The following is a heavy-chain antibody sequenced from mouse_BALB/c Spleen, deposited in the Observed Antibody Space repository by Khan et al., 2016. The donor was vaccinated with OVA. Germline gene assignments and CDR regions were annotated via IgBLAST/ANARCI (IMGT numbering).Heavy chain of an antibody. CDR1: GYTFTNYG. J-gene: IGHJ3*01. CDR2: INTNTGEP. CDR3: ARCCLMYCSWFAD. Sequence: QIQLVQSGPELKKPGETVKISCKASGYTFTNYGMNWVKQAPGKGLKWMGWINTNTGEPTFDEEFKERFAFSLETSASTAYLQINSLTNEDTATDFCARCCLMYCSWFADWGQGTLVTGSA. V-gene: IGHV9-3*02.